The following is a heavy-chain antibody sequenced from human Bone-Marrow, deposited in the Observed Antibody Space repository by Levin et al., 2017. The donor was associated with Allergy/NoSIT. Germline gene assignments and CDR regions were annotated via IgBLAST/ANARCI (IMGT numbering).Heavy chain of an antibody. D-gene: IGHD5-24*01. CDR2: IYPGDSET. CDR1: GYSFSSYW. Sequence: GESLKISCKTSGYSFSSYWIAWVRQMPGKGLEWMGIIYPGDSETRYSPSFQGQVTISVDKSTTTAYLQWISLKSSDTAMYYCARQERDSDAFNFWGQGTRVTVSS. CDR3: ARQERDSDAFNF. V-gene: IGHV5-51*01. J-gene: IGHJ3*01.